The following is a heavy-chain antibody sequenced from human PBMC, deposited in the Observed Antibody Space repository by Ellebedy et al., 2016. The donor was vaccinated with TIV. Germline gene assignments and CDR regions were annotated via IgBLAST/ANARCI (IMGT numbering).Heavy chain of an antibody. D-gene: IGHD6-6*01. J-gene: IGHJ2*01. CDR2: IKQDGSEK. CDR3: ARVGGSPSTYCFLDL. V-gene: IGHV3-7*01. Sequence: GESLKISCAASGFTFSDYYMSWIRQAPGKGLEWVANIKQDGSEKYYVDSVKGRFTISRNNAKNSLYLQMNSLRAEDTAVYHCARVGGSPSTYCFLDLWGRGTLVTVSS. CDR1: GFTFSDYY.